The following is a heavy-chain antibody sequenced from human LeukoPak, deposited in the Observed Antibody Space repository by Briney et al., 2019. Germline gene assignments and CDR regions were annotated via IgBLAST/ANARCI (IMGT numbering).Heavy chain of an antibody. CDR1: GGSVSSDTYY. CDR2: IHYSGTT. Sequence: AETLSLTCIVSGGSVSSDTYYWSWIRQPPGKGLEWIGYIHYSGTTNYNPSLKSRVTISVDTSKNQFSLKLSSVTAADTAIYSCARLISIHDAFDIGGQGTLVTVSS. V-gene: IGHV4-61*01. D-gene: IGHD3-3*02. CDR3: ARLISIHDAFDI. J-gene: IGHJ3*02.